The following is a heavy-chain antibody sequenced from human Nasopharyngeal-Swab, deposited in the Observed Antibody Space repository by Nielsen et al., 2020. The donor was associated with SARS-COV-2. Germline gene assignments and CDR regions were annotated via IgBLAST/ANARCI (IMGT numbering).Heavy chain of an antibody. J-gene: IGHJ4*02. Sequence: GESLKISSAASGFTFSDHYMSWIRQAPGKGLEWVSYIDTRGTHSNYADSAKGRFTISRDNAKNSLYLEMNSLRVEDTAVYYCTRGDGALTYFDYWGQGTLVSVSS. D-gene: IGHD4-17*01. CDR2: IDTRGTHS. V-gene: IGHV3-11*06. CDR1: GFTFSDHY. CDR3: TRGDGALTYFDY.